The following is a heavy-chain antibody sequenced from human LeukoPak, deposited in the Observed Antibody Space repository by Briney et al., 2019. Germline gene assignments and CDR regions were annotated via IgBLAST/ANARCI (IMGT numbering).Heavy chain of an antibody. Sequence: PGGSLRLSCAASGFTFNSHAMAWVRQAPGKGLEWVSAISGSGGRTYDADSVKGRFTISRDNSKNSLYLLMNTLRVEDTAIYYCVRVALYYYGSESYYFFEHWGQGTPVTASS. D-gene: IGHD3-10*01. CDR2: ISGSGGRT. J-gene: IGHJ4*02. CDR3: VRVALYYYGSESYYFFEH. V-gene: IGHV3-23*01. CDR1: GFTFNSHA.